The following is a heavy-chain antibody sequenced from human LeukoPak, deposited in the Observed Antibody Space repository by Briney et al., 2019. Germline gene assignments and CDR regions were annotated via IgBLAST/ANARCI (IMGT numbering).Heavy chain of an antibody. J-gene: IGHJ4*02. V-gene: IGHV4-39*01. CDR1: GGSISSSSYY. D-gene: IGHD1-7*01. Sequence: KSSETLSLTCTVSGGSISSSSYYWGWIRQPPGKGLEWIGTMYYSGITYYNPPLKSRVTTSVDTSKNQFTLKVSSVTAADTAVYYCARSNWDSNVGIDYWGQGILVIVSS. CDR3: ARSNWDSNVGIDY. CDR2: MYYSGIT.